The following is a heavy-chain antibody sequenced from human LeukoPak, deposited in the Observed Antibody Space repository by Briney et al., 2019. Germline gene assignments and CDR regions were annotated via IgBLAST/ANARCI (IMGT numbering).Heavy chain of an antibody. CDR1: GFTFSSYA. CDR2: ISYDGSNK. J-gene: IGHJ3*02. V-gene: IGHV3-30-3*01. CDR3: ARNSYAFDM. Sequence: GRSLRLSCAASGFTFSSYAMHWVRQAPGKGLEWVAVISYDGSNKYYADSVKGRFTISRDNSKNSLYLQMNGLRAEDTAVYYCARNSYAFDMWGQGTMVTVSS.